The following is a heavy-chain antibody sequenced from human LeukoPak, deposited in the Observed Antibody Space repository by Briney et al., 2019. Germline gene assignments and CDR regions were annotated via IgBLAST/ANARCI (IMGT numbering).Heavy chain of an antibody. Sequence: GGSLRLSCAASGFTFSSYSMNWVRQAPGKGLEWVSSISSSSSYIYYADSVKGRFTISRDNAKNSLYLQMNSLRAEDTAVYYCARGVAGIWSDWFDPWGQGTLVTVSS. V-gene: IGHV3-21*01. D-gene: IGHD6-19*01. J-gene: IGHJ5*02. CDR1: GFTFSSYS. CDR2: ISSSSSYI. CDR3: ARGVAGIWSDWFDP.